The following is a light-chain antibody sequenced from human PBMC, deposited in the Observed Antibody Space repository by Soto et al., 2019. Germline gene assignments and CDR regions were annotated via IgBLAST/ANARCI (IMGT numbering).Light chain of an antibody. CDR2: DVS. V-gene: IGLV2-11*01. CDR3: CSYAGSYTFYV. J-gene: IGLJ1*01. Sequence: QSVLTQPRSVSGSPGQSVTISCTGTSSDVGGYNYVSWYQQHPGKASRLMIYDVSKRPSGVPDRFSGSKSGNTASLTISGLQAEDEADYYCCSYAGSYTFYVFGIGTKLTVL. CDR1: SSDVGGYNY.